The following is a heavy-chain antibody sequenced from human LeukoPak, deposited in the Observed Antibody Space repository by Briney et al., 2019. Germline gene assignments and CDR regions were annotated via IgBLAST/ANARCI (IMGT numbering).Heavy chain of an antibody. J-gene: IGHJ4*02. CDR3: ARDAPSSSSGDY. V-gene: IGHV3-7*03. Sequence: GGSLRLSCAASGLTFSSYWMTWVRQAPGKGLEWVANIKQDGSEKYYVDSVKGRFTISRDNANNSLYLQMSSLRAEDTAVYYCARDAPSSSSGDYWGQGTLVTVSS. CDR1: GLTFSSYW. D-gene: IGHD6-6*01. CDR2: IKQDGSEK.